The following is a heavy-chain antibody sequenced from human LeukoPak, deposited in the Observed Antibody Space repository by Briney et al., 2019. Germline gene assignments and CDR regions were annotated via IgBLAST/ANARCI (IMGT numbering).Heavy chain of an antibody. CDR2: INPNSGGT. V-gene: IGHV1-2*02. CDR1: GYTFTSYG. J-gene: IGHJ4*02. CDR3: ARGTYDFWSGYYNDY. D-gene: IGHD3-3*01. Sequence: ASVKVSCKASGYTFTSYGISWVRQAPGQGLGWMGWINPNSGGTNYAQKFQGRVTMTRDTSISTAYMELSRLRSDDTAVYYCARGTYDFWSGYYNDYWGQGTLVTVSS.